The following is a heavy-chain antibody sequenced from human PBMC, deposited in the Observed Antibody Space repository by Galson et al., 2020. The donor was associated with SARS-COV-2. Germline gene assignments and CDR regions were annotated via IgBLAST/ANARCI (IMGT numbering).Heavy chain of an antibody. V-gene: IGHV4-61*01. CDR2: VYHSGST. Sequence: ASETLSLTCSVSGGSVTNGTYSWSWIRQPPGKGLEWIGYVYHSGSTNYNPSLESQVTISLDTSKNQVSLKLTSVTAADTAVYYCARARGGPTPFDYWGQGTLVTVSS. CDR1: GGSVTNGTYS. CDR3: ARARGGPTPFDY. D-gene: IGHD2-15*01. J-gene: IGHJ4*02.